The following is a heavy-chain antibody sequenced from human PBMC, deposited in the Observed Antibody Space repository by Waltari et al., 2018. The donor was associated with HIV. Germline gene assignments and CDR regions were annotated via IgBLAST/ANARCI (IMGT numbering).Heavy chain of an antibody. D-gene: IGHD3-10*01. CDR3: ARSASGNYYQDPADT. J-gene: IGHJ5*02. CDR2: LSYDGTKK. CDR1: GLTFSKQY. Sequence: VPMVESGGGVVQPGGSLRLSCTESGLTFSKQYMHWVRQVPGKGLGWVAVLSYDGTKKYYVDSVKGRFTVSRDNSKNTLYLQMTSLTTDDTAMFYCARSASGNYYQDPADTWGQGTLVSVFS. V-gene: IGHV3-30*06.